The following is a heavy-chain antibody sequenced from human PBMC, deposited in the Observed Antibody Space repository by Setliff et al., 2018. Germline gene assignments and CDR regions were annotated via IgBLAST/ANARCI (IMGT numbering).Heavy chain of an antibody. Sequence: KPGGSLRLSCAASGFTFSSYSINWVRQAPGKGLEWVSSLDSSRSYIFYADSVKGRFTISRDNAKNSLYLQMNSLRAEDTAVYYCVRTLFLQYYGGRSGGYFDYWGQGSLVTVSS. D-gene: IGHD4-17*01. CDR1: GFTFSSYS. J-gene: IGHJ4*02. CDR2: LDSSRSYI. V-gene: IGHV3-21*01. CDR3: VRTLFLQYYGGRSGGYFDY.